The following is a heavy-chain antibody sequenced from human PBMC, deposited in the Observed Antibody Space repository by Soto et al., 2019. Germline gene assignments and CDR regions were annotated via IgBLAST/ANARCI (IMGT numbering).Heavy chain of an antibody. Sequence: GGSLRLSCAASGFTFSSYAMHWVRQAPGKGLEWVAVISYDGSNKYYADSVKGRFTISRDNSKNTLYLQMNSLRAEDTAVYYCATNMYYWGQGTLVTVSS. CDR3: ATNMYY. D-gene: IGHD3-10*02. CDR1: GFTFSSYA. J-gene: IGHJ4*02. V-gene: IGHV3-30-3*01. CDR2: ISYDGSNK.